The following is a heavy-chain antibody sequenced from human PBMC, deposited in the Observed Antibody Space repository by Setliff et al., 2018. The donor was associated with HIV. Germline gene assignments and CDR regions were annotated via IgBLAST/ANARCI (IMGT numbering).Heavy chain of an antibody. Sequence: ASVKVSCKASGYTFTSYAMHWVRQAPGQRLEWMGWINAGNGNTKYSQKFQGRVTMTTDSSTNTAYMELRSLRSDDTAVYYCARVLRITIIRGPNWFDPWGQGTLVTVSS. CDR2: INAGNGNT. D-gene: IGHD3-10*01. J-gene: IGHJ5*02. CDR1: GYTFTSYA. CDR3: ARVLRITIIRGPNWFDP. V-gene: IGHV1-3*01.